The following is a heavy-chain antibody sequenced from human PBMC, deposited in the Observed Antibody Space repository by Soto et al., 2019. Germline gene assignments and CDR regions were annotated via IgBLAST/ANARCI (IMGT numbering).Heavy chain of an antibody. V-gene: IGHV1-18*01. J-gene: IGHJ6*02. CDR3: ARDNTIFGVVIIHYYGMDV. Sequence: VKVSCKASGYTFTSYGISWVRQAPGQGLEWMGWISAYNGNTNYAQKLQGRVTMTTDTSTSTAYMELRSLRSDDTAVYYCARDNTIFGVVIIHYYGMDVWGQGTTVTVSS. CDR2: ISAYNGNT. D-gene: IGHD3-3*01. CDR1: GYTFTSYG.